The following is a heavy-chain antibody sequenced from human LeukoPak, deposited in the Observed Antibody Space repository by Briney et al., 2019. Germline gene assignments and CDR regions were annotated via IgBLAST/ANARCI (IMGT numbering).Heavy chain of an antibody. CDR2: IYSGGST. CDR3: ARDLPYWGFDY. CDR1: GFTVSSNY. D-gene: IGHD2-21*01. Sequence: GGSLRLSCAASGFTVSSNYMSWVRQAPGKGLEWVSVIYSGGSTYYADSVKGRFTISRDNSKNTLYLQMNSLRAGDTAVYYCARDLPYWGFDYWGQGTLVTVSS. J-gene: IGHJ4*02. V-gene: IGHV3-53*01.